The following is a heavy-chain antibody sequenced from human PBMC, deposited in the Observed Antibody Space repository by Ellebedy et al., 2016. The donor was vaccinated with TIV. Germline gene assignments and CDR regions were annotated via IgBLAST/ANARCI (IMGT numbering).Heavy chain of an antibody. CDR3: ARAGGNWYDAFDI. CDR1: GYSFINYW. CDR2: IYPDGSYT. V-gene: IGHV5-51*01. D-gene: IGHD4-23*01. Sequence: GESLKISCKGSGYSFINYWVGWMRQMHGRGLEWMGVIYPDGSYTRYSPSFEGQVTISVDKSISTAYLQWSSLRASDTAIYYCARAGGNWYDAFDIWGRGTVLTVSS. J-gene: IGHJ3*02.